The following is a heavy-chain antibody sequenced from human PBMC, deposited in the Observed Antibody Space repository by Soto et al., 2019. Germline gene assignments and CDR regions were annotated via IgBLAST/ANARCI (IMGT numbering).Heavy chain of an antibody. Sequence: PGGSLRLSCAASGFTFSSYGMRWVRQAPGKGLEWVAVISYDGSNKYYADSVKGRFTISRDNSKNTLYLQMNSLRAEDTAVYYCAKGYSGSYFSWGQGTLVTVSS. CDR1: GFTFSSYG. CDR3: AKGYSGSYFS. D-gene: IGHD1-26*01. CDR2: ISYDGSNK. V-gene: IGHV3-30*18. J-gene: IGHJ4*02.